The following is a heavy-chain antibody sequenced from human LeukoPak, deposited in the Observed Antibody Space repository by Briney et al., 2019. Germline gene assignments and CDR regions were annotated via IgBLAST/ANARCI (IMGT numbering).Heavy chain of an antibody. D-gene: IGHD5-18*01. CDR2: IYSDGTT. CDR3: AREVLDTAMALGY. CDR1: GFTVSSNY. J-gene: IGHJ4*02. V-gene: IGHV3-66*01. Sequence: PGGSLRLSCAASGFTVSSNYMSWVRQAPGKGLEWVSIIYSDGTTYYADSVKGRFTISRDNSKNTLYLQMNSLRAEDTAVYYCAREVLDTAMALGYWGQGTLVTVSS.